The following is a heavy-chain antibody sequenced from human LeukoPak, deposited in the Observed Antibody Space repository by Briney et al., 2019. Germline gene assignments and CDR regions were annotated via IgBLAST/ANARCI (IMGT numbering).Heavy chain of an antibody. CDR3: ARNISLGRDTTMVTVFDY. Sequence: SETLSLTCAVSGYSISSGYYWGWIWQPPGKGLEWIGSIYHSGSTVYSPSLKSRVTISVDTSKNQFSLRLSSVTAADTAVYYCARNISLGRDTTMVTVFDYWGQGTLVTVSS. CDR2: IYHSGST. J-gene: IGHJ4*02. V-gene: IGHV4-38-2*01. D-gene: IGHD5-18*01. CDR1: GYSISSGYY.